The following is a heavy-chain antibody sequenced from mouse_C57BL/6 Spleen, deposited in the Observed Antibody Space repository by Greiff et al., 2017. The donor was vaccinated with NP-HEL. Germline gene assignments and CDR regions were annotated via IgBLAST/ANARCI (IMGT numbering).Heavy chain of an antibody. D-gene: IGHD2-1*01. Sequence: EVKVEESGGGLVKPGGSLKLSCAASGFTFSSYAMSWVRQIPEKRLEWVATISDGGSYTYYPDNVKGRFTISRDNAKNTLYLQMSHLKSEDTAMYYCARDQGYYGNPYYFDYWGQGTTLTVSS. CDR2: ISDGGSYT. J-gene: IGHJ2*01. CDR1: GFTFSSYA. V-gene: IGHV5-4*01. CDR3: ARDQGYYGNPYYFDY.